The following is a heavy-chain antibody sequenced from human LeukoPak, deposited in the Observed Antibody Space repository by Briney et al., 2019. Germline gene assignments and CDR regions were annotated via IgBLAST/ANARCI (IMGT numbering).Heavy chain of an antibody. CDR1: GFTFSSYG. CDR3: ARDPYYGSGSYTPAFDY. J-gene: IGHJ4*02. D-gene: IGHD3-10*01. CDR2: IWFNESNK. V-gene: IGHV3-33*01. Sequence: GGSLRLSCAASGFTFSSYGMHWVRQAPGKGLEWVAVIWFNESNKYYADSVKGRFTISRDNSKNTLYLQMNSLRAEDTAVYYCARDPYYGSGSYTPAFDYWGQGTLVTVSS.